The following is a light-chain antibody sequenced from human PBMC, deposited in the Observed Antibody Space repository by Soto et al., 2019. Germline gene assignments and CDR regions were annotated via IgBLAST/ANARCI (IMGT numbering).Light chain of an antibody. V-gene: IGKV1-39*01. J-gene: IGKJ2*01. CDR2: AAS. CDR3: QQSYSTPMYT. Sequence: DIQMTQSPSSLSASVGDRVTITCRASQSISSYLNWYQQKPGKAPKLLIYAASSLQSGVPSRFSGSGSGTEYTLTISSLQPADFATYYYQQSYSTPMYTFGQGTKLEIK. CDR1: QSISSY.